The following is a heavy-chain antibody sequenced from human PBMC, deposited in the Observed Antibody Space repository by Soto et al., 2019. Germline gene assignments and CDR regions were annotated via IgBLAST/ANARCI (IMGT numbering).Heavy chain of an antibody. CDR2: INHSGST. J-gene: IGHJ4*02. CDR1: GGSFSGYY. Sequence: PSETLSLTCAVYGGSFSGYYWSWIRQPPGKGLEWIGEINHSGSTNYNPSLKSRVTISVDTSKNQFSLKLSSVTAADTAVYYCARGGDILTGYVVWGQGTLVTVSS. CDR3: ARGGDILTGYVV. V-gene: IGHV4-34*01. D-gene: IGHD3-9*01.